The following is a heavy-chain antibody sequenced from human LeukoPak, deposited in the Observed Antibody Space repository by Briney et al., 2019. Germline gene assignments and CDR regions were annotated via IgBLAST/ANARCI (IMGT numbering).Heavy chain of an antibody. Sequence: ASVKVSCKASGYTFTTYGMKWVRQAPGQGLEWMGWINPSTGNPTYAQGFTGRFVFSLDTSVSTAYLQISSLKAEDTATYYCAPSGTYYFNYWGQGTQVTVSS. CDR3: APSGTYYFNY. CDR1: GYTFTTYG. J-gene: IGHJ4*02. V-gene: IGHV7-4-1*02. CDR2: INPSTGNP. D-gene: IGHD1-26*01.